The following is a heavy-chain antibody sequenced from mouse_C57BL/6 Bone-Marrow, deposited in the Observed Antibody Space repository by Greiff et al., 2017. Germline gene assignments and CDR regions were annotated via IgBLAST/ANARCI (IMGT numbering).Heavy chain of an antibody. CDR1: GFNIKNTY. D-gene: IGHD2-5*01. Sequence: VQLQQSVAELVRPGASVKLSCTASGFNIKNTYMHWVKQRPEQGLEGMGRIDPANGNTTYAPKFQDKTTITADTASNTAYLQLSSLPSEDTAIYSCSRSYYSIFAYWGQGTLVTVSA. CDR3: SRSYYSIFAY. J-gene: IGHJ3*01. CDR2: IDPANGNT. V-gene: IGHV14-3*01.